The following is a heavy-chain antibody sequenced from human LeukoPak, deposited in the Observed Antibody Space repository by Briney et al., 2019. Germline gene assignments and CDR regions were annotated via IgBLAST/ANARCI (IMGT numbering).Heavy chain of an antibody. J-gene: IGHJ4*02. CDR1: GGSISSYY. CDR3: ARYIAAAGHDY. D-gene: IGHD6-13*01. CDR2: IYYSGST. Sequence: SETLSLTCTVSGGSISSYYWSWIRQPPGKGLEWIGYIYYSGSTNYNPSLKSRVTISVDTSKNQFSLKLSSVTAADTAVYYCARYIAAAGHDYWGQGTLVTVSS. V-gene: IGHV4-59*08.